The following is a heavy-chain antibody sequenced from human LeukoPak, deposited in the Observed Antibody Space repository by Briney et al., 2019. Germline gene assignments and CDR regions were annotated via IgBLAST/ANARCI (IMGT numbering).Heavy chain of an antibody. CDR1: GFTFGDYA. CDR3: TSSAAGTGY. D-gene: IGHD6-13*01. V-gene: IGHV3-49*03. J-gene: IGHJ4*02. Sequence: GGSLRLSCTASGFTFGDYAMSWFLQAPGKGLEWVGFIRSKAYGGTTEYAASVKGRFTISRDDSKSIAYLQMNSLKTEDTAVYYCTSSAAGTGYWGQGTLVTVSS. CDR2: IRSKAYGGTT.